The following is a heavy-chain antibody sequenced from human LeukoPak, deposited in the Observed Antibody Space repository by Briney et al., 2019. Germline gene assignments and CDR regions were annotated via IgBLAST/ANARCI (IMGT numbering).Heavy chain of an antibody. CDR1: GFTFSSYA. CDR2: ISGSGGST. D-gene: IGHD6-13*01. CDR3: ASHGYSSSWYFDS. J-gene: IGHJ4*02. V-gene: IGHV3-23*01. Sequence: GGSLRLSCAASGFTFSSYAMSWVRQAPGKGLEWVSAISGSGGSTYYADSVKGRFTISRDNSKNTLSLQMNSLRAEGTAVYYCASHGYSSSWYFDSWGQGTLVTASS.